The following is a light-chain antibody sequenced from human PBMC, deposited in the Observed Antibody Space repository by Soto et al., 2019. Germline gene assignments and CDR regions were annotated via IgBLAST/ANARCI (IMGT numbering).Light chain of an antibody. V-gene: IGKV1-5*01. CDR2: DAS. Sequence: DIQMTQSPSTLSASVGDRVTITCRASQSVSGWLAWYQQKPGAPPRLLIYDASILQRGVPSRFSGSGSGTHFILTISNLQPEDFATYYCQQFNSLFGQGTRLEIK. J-gene: IGKJ5*01. CDR3: QQFNSL. CDR1: QSVSGW.